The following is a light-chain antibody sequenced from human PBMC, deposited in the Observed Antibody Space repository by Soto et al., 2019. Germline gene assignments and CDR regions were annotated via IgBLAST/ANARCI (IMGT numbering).Light chain of an antibody. V-gene: IGKV1-5*01. CDR3: QQYNSYSRGT. J-gene: IGKJ1*01. CDR2: DAS. Sequence: DIQMTQSPSTLSASVGDRVTITCRASQSFSSWLAWYQQKPGKAPNLLISDASSLESGVPSRFSGSGSGTEFTLTISSLQPDDFATYYCQQYNSYSRGTFGQGTKVDIK. CDR1: QSFSSW.